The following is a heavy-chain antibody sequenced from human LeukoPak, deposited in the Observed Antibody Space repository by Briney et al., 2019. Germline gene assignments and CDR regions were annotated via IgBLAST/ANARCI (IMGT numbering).Heavy chain of an antibody. V-gene: IGHV1-8*01. CDR2: IDPNSGRA. J-gene: IGHJ5*02. D-gene: IGHD3-22*01. CDR3: VRVYHDGSFESGNWFDP. Sequence: ASVKVSCKASGYTFTNYNIDGVRQATGQGLEWMGWIDPNSGRAGCVQKFQGRVTITRDTSISTAYMELSSLRSEDTAVYYCVRVYHDGSFESGNWFDPWGQGTLVTVSS. CDR1: GYTFTNYN.